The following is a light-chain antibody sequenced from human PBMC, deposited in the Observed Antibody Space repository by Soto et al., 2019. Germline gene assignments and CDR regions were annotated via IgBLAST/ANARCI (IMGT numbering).Light chain of an antibody. V-gene: IGLV6-57*01. Sequence: NFMLTQPHSVSESPGKTVTISCTRSSGSIASNYVQWYQQRPGSSPTTVIYEDDQRPSGVPDRFSGSIDSSSNSASLTISGLKTEDEADYYCQSYDSRNRVVGTGTKLTVL. CDR2: EDD. CDR3: QSYDSRNRV. CDR1: SGSIASNY. J-gene: IGLJ1*01.